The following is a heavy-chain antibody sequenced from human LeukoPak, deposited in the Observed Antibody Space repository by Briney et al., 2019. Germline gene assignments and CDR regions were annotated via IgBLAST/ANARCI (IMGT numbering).Heavy chain of an antibody. CDR2: IYYSGST. D-gene: IGHD3-10*01. CDR3: AREVGEIWFGHHKNDYYMDV. Sequence: SETLSLTCTASGFSISSSSYYWGWIRQPPGKGLEWIVSIYYSGSTYYNPSLKRLITISVDTSKNQFSLKLSSVTAADTAVYYCAREVGEIWFGHHKNDYYMDVWGKGTTVTVSS. V-gene: IGHV4-39*07. CDR1: GFSISSSSYY. J-gene: IGHJ6*03.